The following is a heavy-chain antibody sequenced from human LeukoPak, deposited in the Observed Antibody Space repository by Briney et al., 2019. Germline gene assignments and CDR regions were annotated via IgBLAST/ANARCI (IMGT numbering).Heavy chain of an antibody. V-gene: IGHV3-74*01. CDR2: IASDGSST. J-gene: IGHJ4*02. CDR1: GFTFSSYW. CDR3: ARGRPHGNDY. Sequence: GGSLRLSCAASGFTFSSYWMDWVRQAPGKGLVWVSRIASDGSSTTYADSVKGRFSISRDNAKYTLYLQMNSLRVEDTAVYYCARGRPHGNDYWGQGTLVTVSS. D-gene: IGHD4-23*01.